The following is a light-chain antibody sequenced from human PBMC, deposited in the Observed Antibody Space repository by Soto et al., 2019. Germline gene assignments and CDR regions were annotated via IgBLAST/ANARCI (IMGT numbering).Light chain of an antibody. V-gene: IGKV3-20*01. CDR3: QQYGSSPRT. Sequence: EVVLTQSAGALSLSPGERATLSCRASQSVSSSYLAWYQQKPGQAPRLLIYGASTRATGIPARFSGSGSGTEFTLTISSLQSEDFAIYYCQQYGSSPRTFGQRTLLEV. CDR2: GAS. CDR1: QSVSSSY. J-gene: IGKJ5*01.